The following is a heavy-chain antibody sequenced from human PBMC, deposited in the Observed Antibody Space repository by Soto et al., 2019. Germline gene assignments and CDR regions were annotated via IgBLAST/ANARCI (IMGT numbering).Heavy chain of an antibody. CDR3: AKYYSCPIGY. J-gene: IGHJ4*02. Sequence: SETLSLTCTVSGGSISSGGYYWSWIRQHPGNRLEGIAHTYNRGSTYYPPTRKSRVSLSVDTTKNQFSQKRASVTAADRAMYFCAKYYSCPIGYWGRGTLVTVSS. CDR2: TYNRGST. CDR1: GGSISSGGYY. D-gene: IGHD2-8*01. V-gene: IGHV4-61*08.